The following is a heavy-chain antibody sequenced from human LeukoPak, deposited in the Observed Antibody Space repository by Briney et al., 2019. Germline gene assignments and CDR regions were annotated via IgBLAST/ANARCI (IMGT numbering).Heavy chain of an antibody. J-gene: IGHJ4*02. CDR1: GYTLTELS. CDR3: ATNVLRYFDWPDY. CDR2: FDPEDGET. Sequence: ASVKVSCKASGYTLTELSMHWVRQAPGKGLEWMGGFDPEDGETIYAQKFQGRVTMTEDTSTDTAYMELSSLRSEDTAVYYCATNVLRYFDWPDYWGQGTLVTVSS. V-gene: IGHV1-24*01. D-gene: IGHD3-9*01.